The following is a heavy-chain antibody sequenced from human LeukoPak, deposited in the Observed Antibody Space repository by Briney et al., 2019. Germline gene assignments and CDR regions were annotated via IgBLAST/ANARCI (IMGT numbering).Heavy chain of an antibody. V-gene: IGHV1-69*13. J-gene: IGHJ2*01. Sequence: SVKVSCKASGGTFSSYAISWVRQAPGQGLEWMGGIIPIFGTANYAQKFQGRVTITADESTSTAYMEMSRLRSEDTAVYYCARDHLKRRRDIVVVPAAGGFVWYFDLWGRGTLVTVSS. D-gene: IGHD2-2*01. CDR2: IIPIFGTA. CDR3: ARDHLKRRRDIVVVPAAGGFVWYFDL. CDR1: GGTFSSYA.